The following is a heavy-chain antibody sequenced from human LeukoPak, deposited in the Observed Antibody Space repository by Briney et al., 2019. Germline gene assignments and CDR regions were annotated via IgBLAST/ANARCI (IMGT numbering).Heavy chain of an antibody. Sequence: GGSLRLXCAASGFTYSNYEMNWVRQAPGKGLECVSYISSSGITIYYGDSVKGRFPISRDNAKNSLYLQMNSLRAEDTALYYCATGGTSTAPDYWGQGTLVTVSS. D-gene: IGHD5-18*01. CDR3: ATGGTSTAPDY. J-gene: IGHJ4*02. CDR1: GFTYSNYE. CDR2: ISSSGITI. V-gene: IGHV3-48*03.